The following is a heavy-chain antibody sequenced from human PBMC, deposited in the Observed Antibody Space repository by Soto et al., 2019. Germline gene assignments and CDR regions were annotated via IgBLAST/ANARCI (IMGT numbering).Heavy chain of an antibody. CDR1: GFTFRSYV. CDR3: ARWGTTGGLDV. D-gene: IGHD3-16*01. J-gene: IGHJ1*01. CDR2: TSYDGSDK. V-gene: IGHV3-30*19. Sequence: QVQLVESGGGVVQPGTSLRVSCVGSGFTFRSYVIHWVRQAPVKGLEWVALTSYDGSDKYYGDSVRGRFTISRDNSRNTVDLQMDSLRLEDTALYYCARWGTTGGLDVWGQGTLVSVSS.